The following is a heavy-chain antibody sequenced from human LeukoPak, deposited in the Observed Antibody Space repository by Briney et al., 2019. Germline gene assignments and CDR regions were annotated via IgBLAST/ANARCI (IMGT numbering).Heavy chain of an antibody. CDR3: ARGYTYGRTNMGS. CDR2: ISSDESST. J-gene: IGHJ5*02. V-gene: IGHV3-74*01. CDR1: GFTFNTYW. Sequence: GGSLRLSCGASGFTFNTYWMHWVRQAPGKGLVWVSRISSDESSTTYADSVKGRFTISRDNAKNTLYPQMDSLRAEDTAVYYCARGYTYGRTNMGSWGQGTLVTVSS. D-gene: IGHD5-18*01.